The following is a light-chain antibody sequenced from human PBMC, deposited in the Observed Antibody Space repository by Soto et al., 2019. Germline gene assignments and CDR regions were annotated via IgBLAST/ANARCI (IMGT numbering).Light chain of an antibody. CDR3: QQYNSYLT. Sequence: IQMTPAPSTLSASVVASVTITCRASQSISSWLAWYQQKPRQAPKLLIYDASRLQSGVPSRFSGSGSGTEFTLTITSLQPDDFATYFCQQYNSYLTFGQGTKVDIK. V-gene: IGKV1-5*01. CDR1: QSISSW. CDR2: DAS. J-gene: IGKJ1*01.